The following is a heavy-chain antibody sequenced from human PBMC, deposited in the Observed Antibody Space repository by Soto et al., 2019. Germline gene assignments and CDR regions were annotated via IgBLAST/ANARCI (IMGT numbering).Heavy chain of an antibody. Sequence: GESLKISCKGSGYSFTSYGISWVRQMPGKGLEWMGRIDPRDSYTNYSPSFQGHVTISADKSISTAYLQWSSLKASDTAMYYCARSYSSSSGFDPWGQGTLVTVSS. CDR2: IDPRDSYT. V-gene: IGHV5-10-1*01. CDR3: ARSYSSSSGFDP. D-gene: IGHD6-6*01. J-gene: IGHJ5*02. CDR1: GYSFTSYG.